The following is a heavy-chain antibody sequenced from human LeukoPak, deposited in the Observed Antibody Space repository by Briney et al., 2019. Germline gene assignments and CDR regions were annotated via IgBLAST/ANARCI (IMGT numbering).Heavy chain of an antibody. D-gene: IGHD5-18*01. J-gene: IGHJ4*02. V-gene: IGHV3-30*14. CDR3: ARDLGQLWLE. CDR2: ISYDGSNK. Sequence: GGSLRLSCAASGCTFSSYAMHWVRQAPGKGLEWVAVISYDGSNKYYADSVKGRFTISRDDSKNTLYLQMNSLRADDTAVYYCARDLGQLWLEWGQGTLVTVSS. CDR1: GCTFSSYA.